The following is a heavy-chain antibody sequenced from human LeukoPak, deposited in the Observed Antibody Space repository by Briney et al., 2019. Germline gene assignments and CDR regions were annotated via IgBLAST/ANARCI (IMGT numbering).Heavy chain of an antibody. CDR3: AREGEMATIDY. CDR1: GGSISSGGYS. V-gene: IGHV4-30-2*01. D-gene: IGHD5-24*01. CDR2: IYHSGST. Sequence: SETLSLTCAVSGGSISSGGYSWSWIRQPPGKGLEWIGYIYHSGSTYYNPSLKSRVTISVDRSKNQFSLKLSSVTAADTAVYYCAREGEMATIDYWGQGTLVTVSS. J-gene: IGHJ4*02.